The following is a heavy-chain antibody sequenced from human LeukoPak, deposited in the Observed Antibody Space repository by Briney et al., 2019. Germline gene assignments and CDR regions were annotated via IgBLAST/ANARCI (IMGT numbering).Heavy chain of an antibody. Sequence: GGSLRLSCAASGFTFSSYSMNWVRQAPGKGLEWVSSISSSSSYIYYADSVEGRFTISRDNAKNSLYLQMNSLRAEDTAVYYCARDQGLIAAAAFDYWGQGTLVTVSS. D-gene: IGHD6-13*01. CDR2: ISSSSSYI. CDR1: GFTFSSYS. J-gene: IGHJ4*02. CDR3: ARDQGLIAAAAFDY. V-gene: IGHV3-21*01.